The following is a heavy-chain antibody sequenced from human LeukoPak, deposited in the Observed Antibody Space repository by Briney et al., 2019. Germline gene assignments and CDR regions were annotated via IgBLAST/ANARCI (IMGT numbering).Heavy chain of an antibody. Sequence: SETLSLTCAVYGGSFSGYYWSWIRQPPGKGLEWIGEINHSGSTNYNPSLKSRVTISVDTSKNQFSLKLSSVTAADTAVYYCARWDWGYWGQGTLVTVSS. V-gene: IGHV4-34*01. CDR2: INHSGST. D-gene: IGHD3/OR15-3a*01. J-gene: IGHJ4*02. CDR1: GGSFSGYY. CDR3: ARWDWGY.